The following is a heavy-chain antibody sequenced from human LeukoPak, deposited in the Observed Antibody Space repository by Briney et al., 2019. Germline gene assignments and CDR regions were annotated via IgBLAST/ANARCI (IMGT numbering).Heavy chain of an antibody. V-gene: IGHV1-18*01. CDR2: ISAYNANT. J-gene: IGHJ4*02. CDR1: GYTFTNYG. Sequence: ASVKVSCKASGYTFTNYGIIWVRQAPGQGLEWMGWISAYNANTNYPQKVQGRVTLTTETSTSTAYMELRSLTSDDTAVYYCARSHSGSLRAPFDYWGQGTLVTVSS. D-gene: IGHD3-22*01. CDR3: ARSHSGSLRAPFDY.